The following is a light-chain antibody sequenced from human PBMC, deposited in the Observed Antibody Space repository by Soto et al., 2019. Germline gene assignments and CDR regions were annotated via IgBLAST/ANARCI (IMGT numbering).Light chain of an antibody. CDR2: GNS. J-gene: IGLJ2*01. CDR1: SSNIGAGYD. V-gene: IGLV1-40*01. Sequence: QSVLTQPPSVSGAPGQRVTISCTRSSSNIGAGYDVHWYQQLPGTAPKLLIYGNSNRPSGVPDRFSGSKSGTSASLAITGLQAEDEADYYCQSYDSSLSGSRVFGGGTQRPS. CDR3: QSYDSSLSGSRV.